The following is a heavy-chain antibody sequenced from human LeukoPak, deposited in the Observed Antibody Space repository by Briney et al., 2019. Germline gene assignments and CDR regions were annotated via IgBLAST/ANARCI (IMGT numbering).Heavy chain of an antibody. D-gene: IGHD1-1*01. CDR2: IKSDGSST. CDR3: ARAYNSHFDY. Sequence: PGGSLRLSCAASGFTFSSYWMHWVRQAPGKGLVCVSRIKSDGSSTSYADSVKGRFTISRDDAKNTLYLQMNSLGAEDTAVYYCARAYNSHFDYWGQGALVTVSS. J-gene: IGHJ4*02. V-gene: IGHV3-74*01. CDR1: GFTFSSYW.